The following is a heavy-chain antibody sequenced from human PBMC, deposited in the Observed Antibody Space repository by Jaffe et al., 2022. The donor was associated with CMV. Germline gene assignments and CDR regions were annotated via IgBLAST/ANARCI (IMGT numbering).Heavy chain of an antibody. V-gene: IGHV1-46*01. CDR3: ARDGPPNPYYYYGMDV. Sequence: QVQLVQSGAEVKKPGASVKVSCKASGYTFTSYYMHWVRQAPGQGLEWMGIINPSGGSTSYAQKFQGRVTMTRDTSTSTVYMELSSLRSEDTAVYYCARDGPPNPYYYYGMDVWGQGTTVTVSS. CDR2: INPSGGST. CDR1: GYTFTSYY. J-gene: IGHJ6*02.